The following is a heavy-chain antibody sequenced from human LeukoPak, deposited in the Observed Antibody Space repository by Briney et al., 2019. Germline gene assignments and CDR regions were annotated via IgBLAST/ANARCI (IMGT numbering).Heavy chain of an antibody. Sequence: GASVKVSCKASGYTFTSHGISWVRQAPGQGLEWMGWISGDNGSTNYAQKLQGRVTMTTDTSTSTAYMELRSLRSDDSAIYYCAREDTRRGSRGYFDYWGQGTLVTVSS. CDR3: AREDTRRGSRGYFDY. CDR2: ISGDNGST. V-gene: IGHV1-18*01. J-gene: IGHJ4*02. D-gene: IGHD2-2*01. CDR1: GYTFTSHG.